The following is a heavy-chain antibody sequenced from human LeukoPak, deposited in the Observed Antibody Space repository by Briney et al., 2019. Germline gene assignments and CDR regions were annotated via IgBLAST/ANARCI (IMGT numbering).Heavy chain of an antibody. CDR2: IYISGNT. J-gene: IGHJ5*02. CDR1: GDPISSDTYY. V-gene: IGHV4-61*02. Sequence: PSETLSLTCTVSGDPISSDTYYWTWIRQPAGKGLEWIRRIYISGNTNYNPSLKSRVTISVDTSKNQFSLNLNSVTAADTAVYYCAGTRRYCSGGSCYNWFDPWGQGTLVTVSS. CDR3: AGTRRYCSGGSCYNWFDP. D-gene: IGHD2-15*01.